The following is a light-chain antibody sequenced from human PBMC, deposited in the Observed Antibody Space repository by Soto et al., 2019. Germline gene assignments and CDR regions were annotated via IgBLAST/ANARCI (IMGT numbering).Light chain of an antibody. V-gene: IGLV2-14*03. J-gene: IGLJ2*01. CDR3: SSYGASSTR. Sequence: QSALTQPASVSGSPGQSITIPCTGTSSDIGGYNYVSWYQQHPGKAPKLMIFDVSYRPSGISDRFSGSKSGNTASLTISGLQPEDEADYYCSSYGASSTRFGGGTKLTVL. CDR2: DVS. CDR1: SSDIGGYNY.